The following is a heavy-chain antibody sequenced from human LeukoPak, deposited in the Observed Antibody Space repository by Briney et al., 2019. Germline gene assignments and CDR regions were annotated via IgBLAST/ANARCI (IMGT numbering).Heavy chain of an antibody. D-gene: IGHD4-11*01. CDR1: GFTVSSNY. J-gene: IGHJ3*02. CDR3: ARDSPYSDYLIGGAFNI. CDR2: IYSGGST. V-gene: IGHV3-66*01. Sequence: QSGGSLRLSCAASGFTVSSNYMSWVRQAPGKGLEWVSVIYSGGSTYYADSVKGRSTISRDNSKNTLYLQMNSLRAEDTAVYYCARDSPYSDYLIGGAFNIWGQGTMVTVSS.